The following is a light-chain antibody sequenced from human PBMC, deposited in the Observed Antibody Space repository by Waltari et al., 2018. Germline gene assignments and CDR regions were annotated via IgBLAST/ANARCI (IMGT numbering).Light chain of an antibody. V-gene: IGLV4-69*01. J-gene: IGLJ3*02. CDR1: SGHSSNV. CDR2: VNSDGSH. CDR3: QSGGHGTWV. Sequence: QLVVTQSPSAPASLGASVKLTCTLSSGHSSNVIAWLQQRPEKGPRYLMKVNSDGSHTKGDEIPDRFSGSSSGAERYLTISSLQSEDEGDYYCQSGGHGTWVFGGGTKLTVL.